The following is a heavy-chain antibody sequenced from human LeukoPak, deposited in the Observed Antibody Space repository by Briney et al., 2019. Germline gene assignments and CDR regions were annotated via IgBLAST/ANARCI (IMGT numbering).Heavy chain of an antibody. V-gene: IGHV1-46*03. CDR3: ARANRMVRGVIGSY. CDR1: GYTFTSYY. Sequence: ASVKVSCKASGYTFTSYYMHWVRQAPGQGLEWMGIINPSGDSTSYAQKFQGRVTMTRDTSTSTVYMELSSLRSEDTAVYYCARANRMVRGVIGSYWGQGTLSPSPQ. D-gene: IGHD3-10*01. CDR2: INPSGDST. J-gene: IGHJ4*02.